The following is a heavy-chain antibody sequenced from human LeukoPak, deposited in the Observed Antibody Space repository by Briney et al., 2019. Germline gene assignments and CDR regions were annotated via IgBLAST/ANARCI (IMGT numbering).Heavy chain of an antibody. CDR2: IIPILGIA. Sequence: SVKVSCRASGGTFSSYAISWVRQAPGQGLEWMGRIIPILGIANYAQKFQGRVTITADKSTSTAYMELSSLRSEDTAVYYCARVTCSSTSCYVSNNWFDPWGQGTLVTVSS. CDR1: GGTFSSYA. J-gene: IGHJ5*02. V-gene: IGHV1-69*04. D-gene: IGHD2-2*01. CDR3: ARVTCSSTSCYVSNNWFDP.